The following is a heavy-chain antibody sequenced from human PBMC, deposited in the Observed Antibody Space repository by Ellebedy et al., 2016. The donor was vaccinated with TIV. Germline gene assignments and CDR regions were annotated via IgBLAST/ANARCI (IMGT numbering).Heavy chain of an antibody. CDR2: ITYFGST. CDR1: GGSISNFY. D-gene: IGHD6-13*01. Sequence: SETLSLXXTVPGGSISNFYWSWIRQPPGKGLEWIGYITYFGSTTYNPSLKSRVIISLDTSNNQFSLNLTSVTAADTAIYYCAKLGNPAQAAAGAGSWGQGTLVTVSS. V-gene: IGHV4-59*01. CDR3: AKLGNPAQAAAGAGS. J-gene: IGHJ5*02.